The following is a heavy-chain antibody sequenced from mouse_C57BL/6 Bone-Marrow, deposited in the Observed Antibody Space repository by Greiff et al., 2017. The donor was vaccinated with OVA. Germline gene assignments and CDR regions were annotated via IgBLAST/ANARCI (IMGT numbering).Heavy chain of an antibody. CDR1: GFTFSDYG. CDR2: ISSGSSTI. J-gene: IGHJ1*03. V-gene: IGHV5-17*01. CDR3: ASHDGYYGYFDV. D-gene: IGHD2-3*01. Sequence: EVKLMESGGGLVKPGGSLKLSCAASGFTFSDYGMHWVRQAPEKGLEWVAYISSGSSTIYYADTVKGRFTISRDNAKNTLFLQMTSLRSEDTAMYYCASHDGYYGYFDVWGTGTTVTVSS.